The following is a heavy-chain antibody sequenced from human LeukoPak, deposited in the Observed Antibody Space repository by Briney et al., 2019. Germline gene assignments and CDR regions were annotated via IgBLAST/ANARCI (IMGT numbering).Heavy chain of an antibody. CDR3: ARDYNDILTGFTIWYYYGMDV. D-gene: IGHD3-9*01. CDR2: IMPIFGTA. J-gene: IGHJ6*04. Sequence: SVKVSCKASGGTFSSYAISWVRQAPGQGLEWMGGIMPIFGTANYAQKFQGRVTITADKSTSTAYMELSSLRSEDTAVYYCARDYNDILTGFTIWYYYGMDVWGKGTMVTVSS. CDR1: GGTFSSYA. V-gene: IGHV1-69*06.